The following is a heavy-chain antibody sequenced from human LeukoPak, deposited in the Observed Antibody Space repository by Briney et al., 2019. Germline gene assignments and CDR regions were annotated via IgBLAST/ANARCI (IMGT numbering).Heavy chain of an antibody. CDR3: ARELLLRDPDAFDI. CDR2: INHSGST. V-gene: IGHV4-34*01. J-gene: IGHJ3*02. D-gene: IGHD3-10*01. CDR1: GGSFSGYY. Sequence: PSETLSLTCAVYGGSFSGYYWSWIRQPPGKGLEWIGEINHSGSTNYSPSLKSRVTISVDTSKNQFSLKLSSVTAADTAVYYCARELLLRDPDAFDIWGQGTMVTVSS.